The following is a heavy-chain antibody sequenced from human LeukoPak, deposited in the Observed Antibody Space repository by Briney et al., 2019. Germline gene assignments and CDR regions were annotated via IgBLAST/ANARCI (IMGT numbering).Heavy chain of an antibody. D-gene: IGHD1-26*01. CDR3: ARGTFIVGATKDYYYYMDV. J-gene: IGHJ6*03. V-gene: IGHV4-4*07. CDR1: GGSISSYY. CDR2: IYTSEST. Sequence: PSQTLSLTCTVSGGSISSYYWSWIRQPAGKGLEWIGRIYTSESTNYNPSLKSRVTMSVDTSKNQFSLKLSSVTAADTAVYYCARGTFIVGATKDYYYYMDVWGKGTTVTVSS.